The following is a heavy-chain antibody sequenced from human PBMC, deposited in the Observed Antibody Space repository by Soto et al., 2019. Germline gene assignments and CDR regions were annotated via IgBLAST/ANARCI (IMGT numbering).Heavy chain of an antibody. CDR1: GYTFTSYA. CDR2: INAGNGNT. CDR3: ATSIVVVTAADY. D-gene: IGHD2-21*02. J-gene: IGHJ4*02. V-gene: IGHV1-3*01. Sequence: QVQLVQSGAEVKKPGASVKVSCKASGYTFTSYAMHLVRQAPGQRLEWMGWINAGNGNTKYSQKFQGRVTITRDTSASTAYMELSSLRSDDTAVYYCATSIVVVTAADYWGQGTLVTVSS.